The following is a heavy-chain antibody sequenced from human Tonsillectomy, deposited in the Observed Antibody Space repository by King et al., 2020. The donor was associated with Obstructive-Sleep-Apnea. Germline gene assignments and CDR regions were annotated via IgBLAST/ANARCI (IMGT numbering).Heavy chain of an antibody. Sequence: VQLQQWGAGLLKPSETLSLPCAVYGVSFSGYYWSWIRQPPGKGLEWIGEINHSGSTNYNPSLKSRVTISVDTSKNQFSLKLSSVTAADTAVYYCARGGDDYVWGSYRYYFDYWGQGTLVTVSS. CDR2: INHSGST. CDR1: GVSFSGYY. J-gene: IGHJ4*02. D-gene: IGHD3-16*02. CDR3: ARGGDDYVWGSYRYYFDY. V-gene: IGHV4-34*01.